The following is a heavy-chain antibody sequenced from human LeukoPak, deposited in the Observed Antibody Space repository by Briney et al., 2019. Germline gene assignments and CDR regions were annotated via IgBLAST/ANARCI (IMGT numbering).Heavy chain of an antibody. CDR1: GFTFSSYD. J-gene: IGHJ1*01. CDR2: ISRSSRHV. V-gene: IGHV3-21*01. D-gene: IGHD1-1*01. Sequence: GGSLRLSCAASGFTFSSYDINWVRQAPGKGLEWVSSISRSSRHVYYAGSVKGRFTISRDNAKNSLYLQMNSLRAEDMAVYFCVRDLMGSGSTTAYLHHWGQGTLVTVSS. CDR3: VRDLMGSGSTTAYLHH.